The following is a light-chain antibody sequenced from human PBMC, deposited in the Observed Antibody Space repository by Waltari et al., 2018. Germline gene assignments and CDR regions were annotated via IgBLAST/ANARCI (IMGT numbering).Light chain of an antibody. CDR1: SSNIGAGYD. Sequence: QSVLTQPPSMSGAPGQRVTISCTGTSSNIGAGYDVHWYQQLPGTAPKLLIYGNNNRPSGAPYRFSASKSDMSASLAITGLQAEDEADYYCQSYDRNLVVFGGGTKLTVL. J-gene: IGLJ2*01. V-gene: IGLV1-40*01. CDR2: GNN. CDR3: QSYDRNLVV.